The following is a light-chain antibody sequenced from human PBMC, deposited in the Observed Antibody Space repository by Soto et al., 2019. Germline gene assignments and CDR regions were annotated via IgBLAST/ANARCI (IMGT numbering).Light chain of an antibody. V-gene: IGLV2-14*01. Sequence: QSALTQPASVSGSPGQSITISCTGTSSDVDTYNYVSWYQHRPGKAPKLMIYDVSYRPSGVSNRFSGSKSANTASLTISGLQAEDEADYYCSSYTTSNTQVFGGGTKLTVL. CDR2: DVS. CDR3: SSYTTSNTQV. J-gene: IGLJ3*02. CDR1: SSDVDTYNY.